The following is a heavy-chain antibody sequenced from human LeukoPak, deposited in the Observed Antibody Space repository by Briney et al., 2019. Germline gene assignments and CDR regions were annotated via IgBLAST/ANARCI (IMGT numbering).Heavy chain of an antibody. Sequence: PGGSLRLSCAASGFTFSSYAMSWVRQAPGKGLEWVSAISGSGGSTYYADSVKGRFTISRDNSKNTLYLQMNSLRAEDTAVYYCAKAHAHDSSGYYSWDISVYWGQGTLVTVSS. V-gene: IGHV3-23*01. CDR1: GFTFSSYA. CDR2: ISGSGGST. D-gene: IGHD3-22*01. CDR3: AKAHAHDSSGYYSWDISVY. J-gene: IGHJ4*02.